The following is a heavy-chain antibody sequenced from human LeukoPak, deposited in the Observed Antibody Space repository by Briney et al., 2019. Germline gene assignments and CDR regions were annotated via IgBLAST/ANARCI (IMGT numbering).Heavy chain of an antibody. Sequence: SDTLSLTCRVSARSISSYYWIWIRQPAGKGMETIGRVQTRGRTNYNPSLKSRVTMSVDTSKNQFSLKLNSVTAADTAVYYCARGSMGGSGTSYKDCYYGMDVWGQGTTVTVSS. CDR3: ARGSMGGSGTSYKDCYYGMDV. CDR2: VQTRGRT. D-gene: IGHD3-10*01. J-gene: IGHJ6*02. V-gene: IGHV4-4*07. CDR1: ARSISSYY.